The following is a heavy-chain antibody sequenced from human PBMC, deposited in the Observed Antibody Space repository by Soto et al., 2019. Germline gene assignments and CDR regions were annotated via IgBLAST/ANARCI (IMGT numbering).Heavy chain of an antibody. CDR2: MWYNGST. Sequence: PSETLSLTCTVSGGSISDFFWSWVRQPPGKALEWIGYMWYNGSTNYNPSLKSRVTISLGTSKNQFSLRLTSVTAADTAVYYCARVGGVAARTFDYWGQGTLVTVSS. V-gene: IGHV4-59*01. CDR1: GGSISDFF. J-gene: IGHJ4*02. D-gene: IGHD6-6*01. CDR3: ARVGGVAARTFDY.